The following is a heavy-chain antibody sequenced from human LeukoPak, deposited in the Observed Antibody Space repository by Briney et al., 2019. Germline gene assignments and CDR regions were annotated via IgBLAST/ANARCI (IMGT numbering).Heavy chain of an antibody. J-gene: IGHJ4*02. CDR1: GFTLSSYW. CDR3: ARGRSGDGDYVEY. CDR2: MNSDGSDT. Sequence: GGSLRLSCAASGFTLSSYWMHWVRQAPGKGLVWVSRMNSDGSDTTYADSVKGRFTMSRDNAKNTLYLQMNSLRAEDTAVYYCARGRSGDGDYVEYWGQVTLVTV. D-gene: IGHD4-17*01. V-gene: IGHV3-74*01.